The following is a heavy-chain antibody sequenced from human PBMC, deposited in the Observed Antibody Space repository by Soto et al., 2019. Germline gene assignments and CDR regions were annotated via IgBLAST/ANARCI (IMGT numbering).Heavy chain of an antibody. CDR1: GASISSGHYY. Sequence: SETLSLTCSVSGASISSGHYYWTWIRQHPGKGLEWIGSIYNTGSTSYNPSLTSRLSISVDTSENHFSLRLFSVTVADTAVYYCALALGPTTGLDYWGQGSLVTVSS. CDR3: ALALGPTTGLDY. J-gene: IGHJ4*02. D-gene: IGHD7-27*01. CDR2: IYNTGST. V-gene: IGHV4-31*03.